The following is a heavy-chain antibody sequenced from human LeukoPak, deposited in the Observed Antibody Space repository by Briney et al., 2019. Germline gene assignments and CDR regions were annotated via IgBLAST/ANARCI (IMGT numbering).Heavy chain of an antibody. CDR2: ISYSGST. CDR3: ARLDELLRY. CDR1: GGSISSYY. Sequence: SETLSLTCTVSGGSISSYYWSWIRQPPGKGLEWIGSISYSGSTYYNPSLKSRVTISVDTSKNQFSLKLSSVTAADTAVYYCARLDELLRYWGQGTLVTASS. D-gene: IGHD1-26*01. J-gene: IGHJ4*02. V-gene: IGHV4-59*05.